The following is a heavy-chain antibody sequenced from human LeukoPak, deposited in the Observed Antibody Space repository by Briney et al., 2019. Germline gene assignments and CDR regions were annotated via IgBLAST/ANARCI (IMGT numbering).Heavy chain of an antibody. Sequence: ASVKVSCKASGYTFTSYDINWVRQATGQGLEWMGWMNPNSGNTGYAQKFQGRVTITRNTSISTAYMELSSLRSEDTAVYHCARAWAYYDILTGWYNWFDPWGQGTLVTVSS. J-gene: IGHJ5*02. CDR3: ARAWAYYDILTGWYNWFDP. V-gene: IGHV1-8*03. D-gene: IGHD3-9*01. CDR2: MNPNSGNT. CDR1: GYTFTSYD.